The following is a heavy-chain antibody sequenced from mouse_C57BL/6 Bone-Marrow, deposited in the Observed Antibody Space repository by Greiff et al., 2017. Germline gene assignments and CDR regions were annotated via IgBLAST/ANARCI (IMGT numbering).Heavy chain of an antibody. CDR2: ISSKSSNYAT. CDR1: GFTFNTYA. Sequence: EVMLVESGGGLVQPKGSLKLSCAASGFTFNTYAMHWVRQAPGKGLEWVARISSKSSNYATYYADSVKDRFTISGEESKSMLYLQMNNLKSEDTAMYYCVRDYSNLYAMDYWGQGTSVTVSS. CDR3: VRDYSNLYAMDY. V-gene: IGHV10-3*01. J-gene: IGHJ4*01. D-gene: IGHD2-5*01.